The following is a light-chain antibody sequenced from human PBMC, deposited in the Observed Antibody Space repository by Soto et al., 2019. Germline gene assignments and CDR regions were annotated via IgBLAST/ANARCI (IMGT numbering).Light chain of an antibody. CDR2: TAS. CDR3: RQYSTYPWT. Sequence: DIQMTQSPSTLSASVGDRVTITCRASQSISSWLAWYEQEPGKAPKLLISTASSFESGVPSRFRDSGSGTECALTISGLQPEDFAPYYCRQYSTYPWTFGQGTKVELK. V-gene: IGKV1-5*03. CDR1: QSISSW. J-gene: IGKJ1*01.